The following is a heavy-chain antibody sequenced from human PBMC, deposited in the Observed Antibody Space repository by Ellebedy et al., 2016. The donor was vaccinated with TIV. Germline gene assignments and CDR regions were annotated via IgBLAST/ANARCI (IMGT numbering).Heavy chain of an antibody. CDR2: IYYSGST. V-gene: IGHV4-59*08. CDR1: GGSISSYY. Sequence: MPSETLSLTCTVSGGSISSYYWSWIRQPPGKGLEWIGYIYYSGSTNYNPSLKSRVTISVDTSKNQFSLKLSSVTAADTAVYYCVRYYYDSSGYDYWGQGTLVTVSS. CDR3: VRYYYDSSGYDY. D-gene: IGHD3-22*01. J-gene: IGHJ4*02.